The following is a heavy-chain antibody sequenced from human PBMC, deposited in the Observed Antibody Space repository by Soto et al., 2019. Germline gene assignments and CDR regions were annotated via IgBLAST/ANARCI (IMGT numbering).Heavy chain of an antibody. Sequence: QVQLQESGPGLVKPSETLSLTCTVSGASISSYYWSWIRQPPGKALEWIGYTYYSGSTNYNPSLKRRVTISVDTSKNQFSLKLSSVTAADTAVYFCARAILGVVLDVWGKGTTVTVSS. CDR2: TYYSGST. CDR3: ARAILGVVLDV. V-gene: IGHV4-59*01. J-gene: IGHJ6*04. D-gene: IGHD3-3*01. CDR1: GASISSYY.